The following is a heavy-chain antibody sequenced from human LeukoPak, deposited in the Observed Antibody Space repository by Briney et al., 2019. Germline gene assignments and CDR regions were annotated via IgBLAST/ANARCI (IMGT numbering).Heavy chain of an antibody. V-gene: IGHV4-59*12. J-gene: IGHJ5*01. D-gene: IGHD3-10*01. CDR3: AGDMRGSAKVWFDS. Sequence: SETLSLTCTVSGGSLSDYYWNWIRQPPGKGLEWIAYVHYSGTTKYNPSLQSRVTTAVDMSKKEVSLRLDSVTAADTAVYYCAGDMRGSAKVWFDSWGQGALVIVSS. CDR2: VHYSGTT. CDR1: GGSLSDYY.